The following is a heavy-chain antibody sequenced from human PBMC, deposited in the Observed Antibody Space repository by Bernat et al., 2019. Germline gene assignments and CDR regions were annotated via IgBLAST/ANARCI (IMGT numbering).Heavy chain of an antibody. CDR2: ISGSGGST. J-gene: IGHJ5*02. Sequence: EVQLLESGGGLVQPGGSLRLSCAASGFTFSSYAMSWVRQAPGMGLEWVSTISGSGGSTYYADAVKGRFTISRDNSKDTLYLQMNSLRADDTAVYYWAKLAGHSCFDPWGQGTLVTVSS. CDR1: GFTFSSYA. CDR3: AKLAGHSCFDP. V-gene: IGHV3-23*01.